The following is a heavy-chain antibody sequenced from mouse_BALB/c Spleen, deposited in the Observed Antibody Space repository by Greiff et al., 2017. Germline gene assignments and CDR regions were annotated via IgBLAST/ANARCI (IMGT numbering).Heavy chain of an antibody. CDR2: INPSTGYT. CDR1: GYTFTSYW. CDR3: ARSRDGNYYAMDY. D-gene: IGHD2-1*01. Sequence: VQLQQSGAELAKPGASVKMSCKASGYTFTSYWMHWVKQRPGQGLEWIGYINPSTGYTEYNQKFKDKATLTADKSSSTAYMQLSSLTSEDSAVYYCARSRDGNYYAMDYWGQGTSVTVSS. J-gene: IGHJ4*01. V-gene: IGHV1-7*01.